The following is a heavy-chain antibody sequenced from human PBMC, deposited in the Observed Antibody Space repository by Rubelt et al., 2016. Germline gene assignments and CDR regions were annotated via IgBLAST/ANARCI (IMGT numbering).Heavy chain of an antibody. D-gene: IGHD5-24*01. Sequence: QLQLQESGPGLVKPSETLSLTCTVSGGSISSSSYYWGWVRQPPGKGLEWIGSIYYSGSTYYNPSLKSRVTISVDTSKNQFSLKLSSVTAADTAVYYCARCRDGNFAFDYWGQGTLVTVSS. CDR1: GGSISSSSYY. J-gene: IGHJ4*02. CDR3: ARCRDGNFAFDY. CDR2: IYYSGST. V-gene: IGHV4-39*01.